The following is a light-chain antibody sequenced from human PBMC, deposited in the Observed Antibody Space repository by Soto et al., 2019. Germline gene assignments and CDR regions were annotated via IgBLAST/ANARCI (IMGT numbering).Light chain of an antibody. CDR1: QGISNY. V-gene: IGKV1-33*01. CDR2: DAS. CDR3: QQYENLPT. J-gene: IGKJ5*01. Sequence: QLPRPPAFVAASVGARVTITFRASQGISNYLNWYQQKPGRAPKLLIYDASNLEAGVPSRFRGSGSGTDFTFTISRLQPEDIATYYCQQYENLPTVGQGTRLEIK.